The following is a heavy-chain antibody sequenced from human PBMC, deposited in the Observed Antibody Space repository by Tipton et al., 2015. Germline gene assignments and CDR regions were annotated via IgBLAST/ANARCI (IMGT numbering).Heavy chain of an antibody. CDR3: ARATGTTAPFRAYGMDV. J-gene: IGHJ6*02. CDR1: GGSISHYY. D-gene: IGHD1-1*01. V-gene: IGHV4-4*07. Sequence: TLSLTCTVSGGSISHYYWSWIRQPAGKGLQWIGRVNINESPNYNPSLKSRVTMSVDTSKNQVSLRLTSVTAADTAVYYCARATGTTAPFRAYGMDVWGPGTAVTVSS. CDR2: VNINESP.